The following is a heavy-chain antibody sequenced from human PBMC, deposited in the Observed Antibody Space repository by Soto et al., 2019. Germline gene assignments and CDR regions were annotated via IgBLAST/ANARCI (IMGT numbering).Heavy chain of an antibody. J-gene: IGHJ4*02. CDR1: GGSISSGDYY. CDR2: IYYSGST. D-gene: IGHD5-12*01. V-gene: IGHV4-30-4*01. Sequence: SETLSLTCTVSGGSISSGDYYWSWIRQPPGKGLEWIGHIYYSGSTYYNPSLKSRVTISVDTSKNQFSLKLSSVTAADTAVYYCASESGYDNSVDYWGQGTLVTVSS. CDR3: ASESGYDNSVDY.